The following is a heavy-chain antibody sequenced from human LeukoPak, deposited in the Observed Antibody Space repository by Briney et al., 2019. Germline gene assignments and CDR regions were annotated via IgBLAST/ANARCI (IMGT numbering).Heavy chain of an antibody. Sequence: GGSLRLSCAASGFTFSGSAMHWVRQASGKGLEWVGRIRNKANTYATVCGASVKGRFTISRDDSKNTAFLQMNSLKTEDTALYYCTSALSGSGDLDAFDIWGQGTMVTVSS. D-gene: IGHD1-26*01. CDR1: GFTFSGSA. CDR3: TSALSGSGDLDAFDI. J-gene: IGHJ3*02. V-gene: IGHV3-73*01. CDR2: IRNKANTYAT.